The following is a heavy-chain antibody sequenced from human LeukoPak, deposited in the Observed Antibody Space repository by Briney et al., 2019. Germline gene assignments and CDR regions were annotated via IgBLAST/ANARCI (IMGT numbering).Heavy chain of an antibody. J-gene: IGHJ6*03. CDR1: GFTFSRYA. D-gene: IGHD3-16*02. Sequence: GGSLRLSCAASGFTFSRYATSWVRQAPGKGLEWVSSISGSGGITYHADSLKGRFTISRDNSKNTLFLQMNSLRAEDTAVYYCAKNTISGGHYQYYMDVWGKGTTVTVSS. CDR2: ISGSGGIT. V-gene: IGHV3-23*01. CDR3: AKNTISGGHYQYYMDV.